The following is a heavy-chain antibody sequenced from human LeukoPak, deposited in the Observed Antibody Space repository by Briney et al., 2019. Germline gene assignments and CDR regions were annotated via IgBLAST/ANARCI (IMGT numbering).Heavy chain of an antibody. CDR2: IYHSGST. D-gene: IGHD6-19*01. V-gene: IGHV4-4*02. J-gene: IGHJ6*03. CDR1: GGSISSSNW. CDR3: ARESSGWYTTHYYYYYMDV. Sequence: SETLSLTCAVSGGSISSSNWWSWVRQPPGKGLEWIGEIYHSGSTNYNPSLKSRVTISVDTSKNQFSLKLSSVTAADTAVYYCARESSGWYTTHYYYYYMDVWGKGTTVTVSS.